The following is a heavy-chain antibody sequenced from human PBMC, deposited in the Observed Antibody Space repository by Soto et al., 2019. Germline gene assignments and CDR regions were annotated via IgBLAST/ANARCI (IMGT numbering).Heavy chain of an antibody. D-gene: IGHD2-21*02. J-gene: IGHJ4*02. CDR1: GDTFTEYY. Sequence: QVQLMQSGAEVKKPGASVKVSCKASGDTFTEYYIHWVRQAPGKGLEWMGTVNPSGGHTTYAQHSLCRVTMTSDTSNCTRYMARTSLTSDDTAVYYGARGEHVVVVTAALDYWGQGTLVTVSS. CDR2: VNPSGGHT. V-gene: IGHV1-46*01. CDR3: ARGEHVVVVTAALDY.